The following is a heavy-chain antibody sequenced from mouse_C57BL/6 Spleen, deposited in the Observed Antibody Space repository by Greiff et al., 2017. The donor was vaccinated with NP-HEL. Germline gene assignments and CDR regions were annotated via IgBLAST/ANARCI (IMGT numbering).Heavy chain of an antibody. V-gene: IGHV1-64*01. D-gene: IGHD2-1*01. CDR1: GYTFTSYW. Sequence: VQLQQPGAELVKPGASVKLSCKASGYTFTSYWMHWVKQRPGQGLEWIGMIHPNSGSTNYNEKFKSKATLTVDKSSSTAYMQLSSLTSEDSAVYYCAVLYGNYVGYAMDYWGQGTSVTVSS. CDR2: IHPNSGST. CDR3: AVLYGNYVGYAMDY. J-gene: IGHJ4*01.